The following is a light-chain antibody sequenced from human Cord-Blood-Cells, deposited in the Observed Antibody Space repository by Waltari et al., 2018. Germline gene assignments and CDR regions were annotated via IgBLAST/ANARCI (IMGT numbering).Light chain of an antibody. CDR3: SSHTSSSTFEYV. Sequence: QSALTQPASVSGSPGQSITISCTGTSSDAGGSNYVSWSQQHPGKAPKLMIYDVSKRPSGVSNRFSGSKSGNTASLTISGLQAEDEADYYCSSHTSSSTFEYVFGTGTKVTVL. CDR2: DVS. CDR1: SSDAGGSNY. J-gene: IGLJ1*01. V-gene: IGLV2-14*01.